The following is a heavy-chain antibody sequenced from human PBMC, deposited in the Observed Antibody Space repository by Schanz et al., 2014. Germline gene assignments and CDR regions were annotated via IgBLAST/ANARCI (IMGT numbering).Heavy chain of an antibody. CDR2: MSYDGSNK. J-gene: IGHJ4*02. Sequence: QGQLVESGGGVVQPGRSLRLSCAASGFTFSSYAMHWVRQAPGKGLEWVAVMSYDGSNKYYADSVKGRFTISRDNSKNTVNLQMNSLRAEDTAVYYCAKEKEEVAADGSFFDYWGQGTRVTVSS. CDR1: GFTFSSYA. CDR3: AKEKEEVAADGSFFDY. V-gene: IGHV3-30-3*01. D-gene: IGHD6-13*01.